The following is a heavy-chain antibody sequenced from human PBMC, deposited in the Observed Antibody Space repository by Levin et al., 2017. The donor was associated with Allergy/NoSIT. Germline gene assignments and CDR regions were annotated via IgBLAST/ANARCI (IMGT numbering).Heavy chain of an antibody. Sequence: LSLTCAASGFTFSASSMNWVRQAPGKGLEWVSYISSSSSTIYSADSVKGRFSISRDNAKNSLYLQMNNLRDEDTAVYYCARDPATSGYYPDSWGQGTLVTVSS. J-gene: IGHJ4*02. V-gene: IGHV3-48*02. CDR1: GFTFSASS. D-gene: IGHD3-22*01. CDR2: ISSSSSTI. CDR3: ARDPATSGYYPDS.